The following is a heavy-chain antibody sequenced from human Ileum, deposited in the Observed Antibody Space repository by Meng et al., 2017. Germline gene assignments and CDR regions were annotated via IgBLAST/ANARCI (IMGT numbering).Heavy chain of an antibody. Sequence: HVPLQDSGPGLVKPSGTLSLTCAVSGVSISSAIWWGWVRQPPGKGLEWIGEIFQSGSTNYNPSLKSRVSISVDKSKNHLSLSLSSVTAADTAVYYCAKAAAYNLDIWGQGALVTVSS. CDR1: GVSISSAIW. J-gene: IGHJ4*02. V-gene: IGHV4-4*02. CDR3: AKAAAYNLDI. CDR2: IFQSGST. D-gene: IGHD1-14*01.